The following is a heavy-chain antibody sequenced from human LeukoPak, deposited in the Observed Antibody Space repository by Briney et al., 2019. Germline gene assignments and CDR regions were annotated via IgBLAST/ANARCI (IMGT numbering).Heavy chain of an antibody. Sequence: ASVNVSCKASGYTFTGYYMHWVRQAPGQGLEWMGWINPISGTTNYAQKLQGRVTMTRDTSISTAYMELSRLRSDDTAVYYCARGSLKSGSRSSEVYYWGEGTLVTVSS. J-gene: IGHJ4*02. CDR2: INPISGTT. V-gene: IGHV1-2*02. D-gene: IGHD1-26*01. CDR3: ARGSLKSGSRSSEVYY. CDR1: GYTFTGYY.